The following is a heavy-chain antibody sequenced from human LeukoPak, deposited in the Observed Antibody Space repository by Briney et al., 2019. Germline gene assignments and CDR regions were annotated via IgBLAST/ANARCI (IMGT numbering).Heavy chain of an antibody. CDR2: ISYDGSNK. J-gene: IGHJ4*02. V-gene: IGHV3-30*04. CDR1: GFTFNNYA. D-gene: IGHD3-9*01. CDR3: TRVFATGPSFDY. Sequence: PGGSLRLSCAASGFTFNNYAMHWVRQAPGKGLEWVAVISYDGSNKYYTDSVKGRFTISRDNAKNTLYLQMNSLRADDTAVYYCTRVFATGPSFDYWGQGTLVTVSS.